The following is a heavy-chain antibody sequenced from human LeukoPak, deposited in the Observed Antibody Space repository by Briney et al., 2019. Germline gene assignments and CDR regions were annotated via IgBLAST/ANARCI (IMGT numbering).Heavy chain of an antibody. CDR3: ARTILTGYNF. CDR1: GFTFSTYW. D-gene: IGHD3-9*01. V-gene: IGHV3-7*03. CDR2: ISPDGSEK. J-gene: IGHJ4*02. Sequence: PGGSLRLSCASSGFTFSTYWMTWVRQAPGKGLEWVANISPDGSEKSHVDSVKGRFTVSRDDAENSLYLQMNSLTAEDMAVYYCARTILTGYNFWGQGTLVTVSS.